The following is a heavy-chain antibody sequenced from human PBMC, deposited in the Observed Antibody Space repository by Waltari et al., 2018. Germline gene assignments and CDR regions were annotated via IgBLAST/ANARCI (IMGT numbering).Heavy chain of an antibody. V-gene: IGHV1-8*01. J-gene: IGHJ4*02. CDR3: ARGITAGFDY. CDR2: MNTNTGQT. Sequence: QVRPVPSGAEVKMRGGSVKGSCKAPGSTFTSYHLTRVRQATGQGLEWLGWMNTNTGQTDYAQKFQGRGTMTRDTSISTANMEPSSLTSEDTAVYNWARGITAGFDYWGQGTVITVSS. CDR1: GSTFTSYH. D-gene: IGHD6-13*01.